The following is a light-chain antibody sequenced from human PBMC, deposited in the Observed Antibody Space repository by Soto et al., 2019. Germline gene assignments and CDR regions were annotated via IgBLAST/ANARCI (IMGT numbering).Light chain of an antibody. V-gene: IGLV1-47*01. CDR3: AAWDDSLSGAV. CDR2: RNN. J-gene: IGLJ7*01. CDR1: SFNNGSNY. Sequence: QPVLTQPPSASGTPGQRVTISCSASSFNNGSNYVYWYQQLPGTAPKLLIYRNNQRPSGVPDRFSGSKSGTSASLAIRGLRSEDEADYYCAAWDDSLSGAVFGGGTQLTVL.